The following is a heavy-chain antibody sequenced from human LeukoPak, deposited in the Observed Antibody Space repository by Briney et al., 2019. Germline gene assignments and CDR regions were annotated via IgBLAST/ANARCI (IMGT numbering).Heavy chain of an antibody. V-gene: IGHV1-69*04. Sequence: SVKVSCKASGGTFSSYAISWVRQAPGQGLEWMGRIIPILGIANYAQKFQGRVTITADKSTSTAYMELSSLRSEDTAVYYCAREVWRMGANHFDYWGQGTLVTVSS. J-gene: IGHJ4*02. CDR2: IIPILGIA. CDR3: AREVWRMGANHFDY. D-gene: IGHD1-26*01. CDR1: GGTFSSYA.